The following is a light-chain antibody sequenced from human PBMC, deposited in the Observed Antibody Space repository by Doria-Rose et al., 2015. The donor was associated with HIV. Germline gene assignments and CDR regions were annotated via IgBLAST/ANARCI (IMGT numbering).Light chain of an antibody. CDR2: DGS. Sequence: DIVMTQSSGTLSLSPGERAALSCRASQGFSSTYLAWYQQKPGQAPSLLIYDGSTRATGIPDRFSASGSGTDFTLTINRLEPEDFALYYCHQYGISWTFGQGTKVEI. J-gene: IGKJ1*01. CDR1: QGFSSTY. V-gene: IGKV3-20*01. CDR3: HQYGISWT.